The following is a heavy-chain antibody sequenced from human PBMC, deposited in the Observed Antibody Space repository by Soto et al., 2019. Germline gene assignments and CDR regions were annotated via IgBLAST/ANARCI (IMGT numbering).Heavy chain of an antibody. CDR3: ARGEYYDIFFFYCYGDHRDVIYF. V-gene: IGHV1-3*01. CDR2: INAGNGNT. CDR1: GYTFTSYA. J-gene: IGHJ1*01. Sequence: ASVKVSCKASGYTFTSYAMHWVRQAPGQRLEWMGWINAGNGNTKYSQKFQGRVTITRDTSASTAYMELSSLRSEDTAVYYCARGEYYDIFFFYCYGDHRDVIYF. D-gene: IGHD3-9*01.